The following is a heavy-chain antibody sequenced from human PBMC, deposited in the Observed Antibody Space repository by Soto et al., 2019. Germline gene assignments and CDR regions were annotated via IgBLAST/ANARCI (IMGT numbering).Heavy chain of an antibody. J-gene: IGHJ4*02. CDR3: ARDREYYDSSGLYFDY. CDR2: TYYGWNT. Sequence: SETLSLTCSVSGGSISDYYWSSIRQPPGKGLEWIGYTYYGWNTNYNPSLKSRVTISVDTSKNQFSLKLISVTAADTAVYYCARDREYYDSSGLYFDYWGQGTLVTSPQ. D-gene: IGHD3-22*01. V-gene: IGHV4-59*01. CDR1: GGSISDYY.